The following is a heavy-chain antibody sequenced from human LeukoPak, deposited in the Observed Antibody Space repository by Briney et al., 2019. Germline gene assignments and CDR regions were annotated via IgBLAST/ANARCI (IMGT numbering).Heavy chain of an antibody. D-gene: IGHD1-14*01. V-gene: IGHV4-34*01. J-gene: IGHJ4*02. Sequence: PSETLSLTCALYGGSLSGYSWNWIRQSPGKGLEWIGETNYIGSTNYNPSLKSRVTMSLDMSKNQFSLRLSSVTAADTAIYYCARGLVYRQSSPYFDQWGQGTLVTVSS. CDR1: GGSLSGYS. CDR3: ARGLVYRQSSPYFDQ. CDR2: TNYIGST.